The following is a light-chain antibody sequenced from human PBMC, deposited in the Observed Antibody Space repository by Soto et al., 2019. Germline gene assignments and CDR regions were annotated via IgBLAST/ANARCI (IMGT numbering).Light chain of an antibody. CDR2: DVN. CDR1: SSDVGRYNY. V-gene: IGLV2-14*01. Sequence: QSGLTQPASVSGSPGQSITISCIGTSSDVGRYNYVSWYQQHPGQAPRLMIYDVNNRPSGVSNRFSVSKSDNTASLTISELLAEDEADYYCSSYSMSGTRVFGTGPKVPVL. J-gene: IGLJ1*01. CDR3: SSYSMSGTRV.